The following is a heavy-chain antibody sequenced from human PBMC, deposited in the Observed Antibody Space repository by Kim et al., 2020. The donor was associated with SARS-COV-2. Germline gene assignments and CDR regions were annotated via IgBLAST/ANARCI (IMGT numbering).Heavy chain of an antibody. CDR3: AREWRYSYGLLPYWYFDL. J-gene: IGHJ2*01. D-gene: IGHD5-18*01. V-gene: IGHV4-39*07. CDR1: GGSISSSSYY. CDR2: IYYSGST. Sequence: SETLSLTCTVSGGSISSSSYYWGWIRQPPGKGLEWIGSIYYSGSTYYNPSLKSRVTISVDTSKNQFSLKLSSVTAADTAVYYCAREWRYSYGLLPYWYFDLWGRGTLVTVSS.